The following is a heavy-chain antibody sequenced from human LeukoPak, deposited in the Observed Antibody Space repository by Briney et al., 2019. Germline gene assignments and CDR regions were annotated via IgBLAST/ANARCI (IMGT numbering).Heavy chain of an antibody. D-gene: IGHD5-12*01. J-gene: IGHJ4*02. Sequence: SETLSLTCTVSGGSISSSSYYWGWIRQPPGKGLEWIGSIYYSGSTYYNPSLKSRVTISVDTSKNQFSLKLSSVTAADTAVYYCASTFPSGYDSRFDYWGQGTLVTVSS. V-gene: IGHV4-39*07. CDR3: ASTFPSGYDSRFDY. CDR1: GGSISSSSYY. CDR2: IYYSGST.